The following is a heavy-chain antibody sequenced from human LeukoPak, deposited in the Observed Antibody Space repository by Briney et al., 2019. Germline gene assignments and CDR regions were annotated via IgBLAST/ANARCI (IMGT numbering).Heavy chain of an antibody. CDR3: AKGSSDGYNECFDY. D-gene: IGHD5-12*01. CDR2: ISYDGSNK. CDR1: GFTFSSYG. V-gene: IGHV3-30*18. J-gene: IGHJ4*02. Sequence: GGSLRLSCAASGFTFSSYGLHWVRQAPGKGLEWVAVISYDGSNKYYADSVKGRFAISRDNSKNTLYLQMNSLRAEDTAVYYCAKGSSDGYNECFDYWGQGTLVTVSS.